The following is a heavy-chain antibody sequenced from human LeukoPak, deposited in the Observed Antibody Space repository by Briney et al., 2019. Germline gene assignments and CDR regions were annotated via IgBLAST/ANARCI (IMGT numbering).Heavy chain of an antibody. CDR1: GFTVSSNY. V-gene: IGHV3-53*01. CDR3: AKDGGNYYDSGGSYLMRSYMDV. Sequence: GGSLRLSCAASGFTVSSNYMSWVRQAPGKGLEWVSVIYSGGTTSYADSVKGRFTFSRDMSKDTLYLQMNNLRAEDTAVYYCAKDGGNYYDSGGSYLMRSYMDVWGKGTTVTVSS. CDR2: IYSGGTT. J-gene: IGHJ6*03. D-gene: IGHD3-22*01.